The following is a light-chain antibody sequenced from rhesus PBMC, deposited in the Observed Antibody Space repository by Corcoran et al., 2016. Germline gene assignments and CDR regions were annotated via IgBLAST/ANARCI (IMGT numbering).Light chain of an antibody. V-gene: IGKV3-42*03. J-gene: IGKJ3*01. CDR2: GVS. CDR3: QQYYNWPLT. CDR1: QSVSSS. Sequence: EIVMTQSPATLSLSPGERATLSCRSSQSVSSSLAWYQQKHGQAPRFHMNGVSSRATGIPDRFPGRGSGTEVTLTISSLEPEDFAVYYWQQYYNWPLTFGPGTKLDIK.